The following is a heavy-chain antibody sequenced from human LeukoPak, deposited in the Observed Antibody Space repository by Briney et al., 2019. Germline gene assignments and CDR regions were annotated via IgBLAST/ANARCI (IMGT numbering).Heavy chain of an antibody. CDR3: ARVPTVTLFDY. CDR2: VFHRGTT. CDR1: GYSINSAFY. Sequence: SETLSLTCTVSGYSINSAFYWGWIRVPPGKGLEWIGSVFHRGTTYYNSSLKSRVNISIDTSKNQFSLKLSSVTAADTAVYYCARVPTVTLFDYWGQGTLVTVSS. D-gene: IGHD4-17*01. J-gene: IGHJ4*02. V-gene: IGHV4-38-2*02.